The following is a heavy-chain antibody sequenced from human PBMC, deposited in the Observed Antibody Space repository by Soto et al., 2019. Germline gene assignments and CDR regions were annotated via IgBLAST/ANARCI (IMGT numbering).Heavy chain of an antibody. CDR1: GNSIATGAYY. Sequence: QVQLQESGPGLVKPSQTLSLTCTVSGNSIATGAYYWSWIRQHPGKGLEWIGYISYSGSAYYNPSIKRRFTISVDMSQNQLTQMLTAVTAAEAAVDYCARVGCSITLIGDFDVWAPGTMVILS. CDR2: ISYSGSA. D-gene: IGHD2-2*01. J-gene: IGHJ3*01. CDR3: ARVGCSITLIGDFDV. V-gene: IGHV4-30-4*08.